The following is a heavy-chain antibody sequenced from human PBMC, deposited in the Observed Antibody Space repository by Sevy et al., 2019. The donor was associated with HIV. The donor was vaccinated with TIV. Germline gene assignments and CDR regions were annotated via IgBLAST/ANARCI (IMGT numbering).Heavy chain of an antibody. CDR3: AGEGCTKPHDY. CDR2: LSFGCGKI. D-gene: IGHD2-8*01. Sequence: GESLKISCAASGFDFRIYSMSWVRQAPGKGLEWVSTLSFGCGKINYADSVKGRFTISRDNSKSSVYLQMNNMRVEDTAVYYCAGEGCTKPHDYWGQGTLVPVFS. J-gene: IGHJ4*02. V-gene: IGHV3-23*01. CDR1: GFDFRIYS.